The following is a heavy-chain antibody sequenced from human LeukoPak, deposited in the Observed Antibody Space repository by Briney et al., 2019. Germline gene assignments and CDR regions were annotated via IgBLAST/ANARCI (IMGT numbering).Heavy chain of an antibody. CDR1: GDSISSGSYY. Sequence: SQTLSLTCTVSGDSISSGSYYWSWIRQPPGKGLEWIGYIYYSGSTNYNPSLKSRVTISVDTSKNQFSLKLSSVTAADTAVYYCARGDPYGDSFDYWGQGTLVTVSS. V-gene: IGHV4-61*01. J-gene: IGHJ4*02. D-gene: IGHD4-17*01. CDR2: IYYSGST. CDR3: ARGDPYGDSFDY.